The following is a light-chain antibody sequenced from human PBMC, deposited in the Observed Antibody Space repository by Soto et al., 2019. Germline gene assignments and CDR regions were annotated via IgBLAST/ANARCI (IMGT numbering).Light chain of an antibody. J-gene: IGLJ2*01. CDR2: EVS. CDR1: SNDVGGYNH. Sequence: QSALTQPASVSGSPGQSITISCTGTSNDVGGYNHVSWYQQHPGKAPKLIIYEVSYRPSGVSNRFSGSKSGNTASLTSSGLQAEDEADYYCNSYRSSDSVVFGGGTKLTVL. V-gene: IGLV2-14*01. CDR3: NSYRSSDSVV.